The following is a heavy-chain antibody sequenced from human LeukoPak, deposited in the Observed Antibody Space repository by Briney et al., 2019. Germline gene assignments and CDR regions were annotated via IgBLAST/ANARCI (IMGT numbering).Heavy chain of an antibody. J-gene: IGHJ2*01. V-gene: IGHV4-59*01. CDR2: IYYNGST. Sequence: SETLSLTCTVSGGSISSYYWSWIRQSPGKGLEWIGYIYYNGSTNYNPSLKSRVTISVDTSKNQFSLKLSSVTAADTAAYYCARVPVAGYWYFDLWGRGTLVTVSS. D-gene: IGHD6-19*01. CDR3: ARVPVAGYWYFDL. CDR1: GGSISSYY.